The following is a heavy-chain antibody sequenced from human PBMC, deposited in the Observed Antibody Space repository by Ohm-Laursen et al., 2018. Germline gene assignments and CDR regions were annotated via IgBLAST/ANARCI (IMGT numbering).Heavy chain of an antibody. J-gene: IGHJ4*02. D-gene: IGHD5-12*01. CDR3: ARQGARGYSGYDGGGF. CDR2: IYPGASDT. V-gene: IGHV5-51*01. CDR1: GYTFTSYW. Sequence: ESLKISCKGSGYTFTSYWIGWVRQMPGKGLEWMGIIYPGASDTRYSPSFQGHVTISADKSISTAYLQWSSLKASDTAMYYCARQGARGYSGYDGGGFWGQGTLVTVSS.